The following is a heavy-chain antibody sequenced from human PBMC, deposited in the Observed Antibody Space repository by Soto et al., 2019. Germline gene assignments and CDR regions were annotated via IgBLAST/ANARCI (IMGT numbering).Heavy chain of an antibody. CDR1: GGSFARYW. Sequence: GECLTSSCTGSGGSFARYWIGWVRQMPGKGLEWMGIIYPGDSDTRYSPSFQGQVTISADKSISTAYLQWSSLKASDTAMYYCATLLGYCSGGSCYSGDSWFDPWGQGTLVTVSS. J-gene: IGHJ5*02. V-gene: IGHV5-51*01. CDR3: ATLLGYCSGGSCYSGDSWFDP. D-gene: IGHD2-15*01. CDR2: IYPGDSDT.